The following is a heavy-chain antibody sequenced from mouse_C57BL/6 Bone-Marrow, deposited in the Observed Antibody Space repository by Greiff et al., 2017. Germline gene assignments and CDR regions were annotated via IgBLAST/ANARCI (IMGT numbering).Heavy chain of an antibody. V-gene: IGHV5-9*01. D-gene: IGHD1-1*01. Sequence: EVHLVESGGGLVKPGGSLKLSCAASGFTFSSYTMSWVRQTPEKRLEWVATISGGGGNTYYPDSVKGRFTISRDNAKNTLYLQMSSLRSEDTALYYCARHTTRGSRRGYYAMDYWGQGTSVTVSS. J-gene: IGHJ4*01. CDR3: ARHTTRGSRRGYYAMDY. CDR2: ISGGGGNT. CDR1: GFTFSSYT.